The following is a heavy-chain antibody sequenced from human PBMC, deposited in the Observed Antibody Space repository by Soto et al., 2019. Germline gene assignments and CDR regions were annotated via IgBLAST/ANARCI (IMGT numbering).Heavy chain of an antibody. CDR3: AGMPYTSGLRFNP. CDR2: IYQSGVT. CDR1: GDSYSISTYS. D-gene: IGHD6-19*01. V-gene: IGHV4-30-2*01. J-gene: IGHJ5*02. Sequence: SETLSLTCNMSGDSYSISTYSWSWIRQPPGKALQWIGFIYQSGVTSYNPSLASRVSISLDRSNNQCSLKLKSVTAADTAVYFCAGMPYTSGLRFNPWGPGTLVTVSS.